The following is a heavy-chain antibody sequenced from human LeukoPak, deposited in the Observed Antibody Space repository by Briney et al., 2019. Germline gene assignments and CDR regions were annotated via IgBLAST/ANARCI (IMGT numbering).Heavy chain of an antibody. CDR2: INPSGGST. V-gene: IGHV1-46*01. CDR1: GYTFTSYY. D-gene: IGHD6-13*01. Sequence: ASVKVSCKASGYTFTSYYMHWVRQAPGQGLEWMGIINPSGGSTSYAQKFQGRVTMTRDTSTSTISMELSSLRSDDTAVYYCARGGIAAAAIAGWFDPWGQGTLVTVSS. J-gene: IGHJ5*02. CDR3: ARGGIAAAAIAGWFDP.